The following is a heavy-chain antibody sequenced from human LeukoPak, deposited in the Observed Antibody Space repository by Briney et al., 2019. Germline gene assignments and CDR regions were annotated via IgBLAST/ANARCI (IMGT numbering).Heavy chain of an antibody. J-gene: IGHJ4*02. CDR1: GYTFSDYA. Sequence: ASVKVSCKASGYTFSDYAMHWVRQAPGQRFEWMGWIDAGNGDTRYSQKFQGRVTITRDTSTSTVYMELSSLRSEDTAVYYCARVVAPYSSGYLDYWGQGTLVTVSS. D-gene: IGHD6-19*01. CDR2: IDAGNGDT. V-gene: IGHV1-3*01. CDR3: ARVVAPYSSGYLDY.